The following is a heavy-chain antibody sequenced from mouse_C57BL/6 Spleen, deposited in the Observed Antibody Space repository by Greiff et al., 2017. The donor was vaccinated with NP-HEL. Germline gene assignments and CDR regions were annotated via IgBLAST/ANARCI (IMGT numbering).Heavy chain of an antibody. CDR1: GFTFSSYA. V-gene: IGHV5-4*01. D-gene: IGHD2-4*01. Sequence: EVQLVESGGGLVKPGGSLKLSCAASGFTFSSYAMSWVRQTPEKRLEWVTTISDGGSSTYYPDNVKGRFTISRDNAKNNLYLQMSHLKTEDTARDYCARDRDYDGYAMDYWGQGTSVTVSA. CDR3: ARDRDYDGYAMDY. J-gene: IGHJ4*01. CDR2: ISDGGSST.